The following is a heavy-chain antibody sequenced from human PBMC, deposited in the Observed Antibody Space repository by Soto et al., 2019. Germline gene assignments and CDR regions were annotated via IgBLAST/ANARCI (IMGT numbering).Heavy chain of an antibody. CDR3: ARHLREYWDPPPYGMDV. CDR2: IYYSGST. J-gene: IGHJ6*02. CDR1: SGSISGSSFY. D-gene: IGHD3-10*01. V-gene: IGHV4-39*01. Sequence: QLQLQESGPGLVKPSETLSLTCTVSSGSISGSSFYWGWIRQPPGKGLEWIGSIYYSGSTYYNPSLKSRVTIFVDMSKNQFSLKLSSVTAADTAVYYCARHLREYWDPPPYGMDVWGQGTTVTVSS.